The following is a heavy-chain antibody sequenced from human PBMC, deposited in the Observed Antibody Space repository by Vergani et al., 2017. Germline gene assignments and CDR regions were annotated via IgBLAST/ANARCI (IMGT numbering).Heavy chain of an antibody. V-gene: IGHV3-30-3*02. CDR1: GFTFSSYA. CDR3: RWSSESQNYGMDV. D-gene: IGHD2-15*01. Sequence: QVQLVESGGGVVQPGRSLRLSCAASGFTFSSYAMHWVRQAPGKGLEWVAGISYDGSNKYYADSVKGRFTISRDNSKNTLYLQMNSLRAEDTAVYYCRWSSESQNYGMDVWGQGTTVTVSS. CDR2: ISYDGSNK. J-gene: IGHJ6*02.